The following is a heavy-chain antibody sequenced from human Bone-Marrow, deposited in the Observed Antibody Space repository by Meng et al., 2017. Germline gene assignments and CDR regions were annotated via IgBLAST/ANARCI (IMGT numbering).Heavy chain of an antibody. CDR1: GFTLANYG. D-gene: IGHD2-2*01. CDR2: ISNGVENK. V-gene: IGHV3-23*01. CDR3: VRDCSTDIGPIDS. J-gene: IGHJ4*02. Sequence: GGSLRLSCRTSGFTLANYGMGWIRQAPGKGLEWVATISNGVENKHYADSVMGRFTVSRDNSKNTVYLQLASLTAEDTAVYYCVRDCSTDIGPIDSWGQGTVVTVSS.